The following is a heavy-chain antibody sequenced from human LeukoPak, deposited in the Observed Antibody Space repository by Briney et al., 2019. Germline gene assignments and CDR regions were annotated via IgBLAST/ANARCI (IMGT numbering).Heavy chain of an antibody. Sequence: GGSLRLSCAASGFTFDDYAMHWVRQAPGKGLEWVSGISWNSGSIGYADSVKGRFTISRDNAKNSLYLQMNSLRAEDTALYYXXXXXYGDRGKFDYWGQGTLVTVSS. J-gene: IGHJ4*02. CDR2: ISWNSGSI. CDR3: XXXXYGDRGKFDY. D-gene: IGHD4-17*01. CDR1: GFTFDDYA. V-gene: IGHV3-9*01.